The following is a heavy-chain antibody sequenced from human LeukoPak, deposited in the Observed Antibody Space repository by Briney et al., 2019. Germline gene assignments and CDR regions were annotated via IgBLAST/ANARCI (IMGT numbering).Heavy chain of an antibody. V-gene: IGHV3-9*01. D-gene: IGHD3-10*01. J-gene: IGHJ6*02. Sequence: GGSLRLSCAASGFTFDDYAMHWVQQAPGKGLEWVSGISWNSGSIGYADSVKGRFTISRDNAKNSLYLQMNSLRAEDTALYYCAKDNRGYYGSGSRRAYYYGMDVWGQGTTVTFSS. CDR2: ISWNSGSI. CDR1: GFTFDDYA. CDR3: AKDNRGYYGSGSRRAYYYGMDV.